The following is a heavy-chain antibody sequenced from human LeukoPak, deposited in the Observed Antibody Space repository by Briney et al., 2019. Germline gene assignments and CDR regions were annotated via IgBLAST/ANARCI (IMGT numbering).Heavy chain of an antibody. Sequence: GGSLRLSCAASGFTFSSYGMHWVRQAPGKGLEWVAFIRYDGSNKYYADSVKGRFTISRDNSKNTLYLQMNSLRAEDTAVYYCAKDHDIVVVPAASTLDYWGQGTLVTVSS. CDR1: GFTFSSYG. J-gene: IGHJ4*02. CDR2: IRYDGSNK. V-gene: IGHV3-30*02. D-gene: IGHD2-2*01. CDR3: AKDHDIVVVPAASTLDY.